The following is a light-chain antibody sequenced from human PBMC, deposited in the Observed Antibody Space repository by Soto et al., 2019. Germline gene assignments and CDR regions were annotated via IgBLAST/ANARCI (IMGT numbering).Light chain of an antibody. V-gene: IGKV4-1*01. CDR3: QHSDAPPYT. CDR2: WAS. Sequence: DIVMTQSPDSLAVSLGERATINCKSSQSVLHSSNNKNYLTWYQQKPGQPPKLLIYWASTRASGVPDRFSGSGSGTDFTLTISSLQAEDVAVYYFQHSDAPPYTFGQGTKVEIK. J-gene: IGKJ2*01. CDR1: QSVLHSSNNKNY.